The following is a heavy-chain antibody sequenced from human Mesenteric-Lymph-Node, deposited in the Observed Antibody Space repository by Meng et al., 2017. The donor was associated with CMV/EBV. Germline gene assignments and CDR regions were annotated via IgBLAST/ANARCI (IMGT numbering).Heavy chain of an antibody. CDR1: GGTFSSYS. Sequence: SVKVSCHASGGTFSSYSISWVRQAPGQGLEWMGRIIPILGKANYAQKFQGRVTITADKSTSTAYMELSSLRSEDTAVYYCARDGPPQPAAPRGGNWFDPWGQGTLVTVSS. V-gene: IGHV1-69*04. D-gene: IGHD2-2*01. CDR3: ARDGPPQPAAPRGGNWFDP. J-gene: IGHJ5*02. CDR2: IIPILGKA.